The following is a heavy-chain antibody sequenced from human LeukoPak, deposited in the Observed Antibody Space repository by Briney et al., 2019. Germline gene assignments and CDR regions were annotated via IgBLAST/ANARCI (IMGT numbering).Heavy chain of an antibody. D-gene: IGHD3-9*01. CDR3: ASTIRYFDWPTPYYFDY. Sequence: QPGGSLRLSCAASGFTFSSYGMHWVRQAPGKGLEGGAVISYDGSNKYYADSVKGRFTISRDNSKNTLYLQMNSLRAEDTAVYYCASTIRYFDWPTPYYFDYWGQGTLVTVSS. J-gene: IGHJ4*02. CDR2: ISYDGSNK. V-gene: IGHV3-30*03. CDR1: GFTFSSYG.